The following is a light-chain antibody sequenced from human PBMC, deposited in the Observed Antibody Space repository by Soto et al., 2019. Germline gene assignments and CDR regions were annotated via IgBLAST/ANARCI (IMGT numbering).Light chain of an antibody. Sequence: AIQLTQSPSSLSASVGDRVTITCRTSQGISSALAWYQQKPGKAPKVLIYDASSLETGVPSRFSGSGSGTDFTLIINSLQPEDFATYYCQQFNNFPLTFGGGTKVDIK. CDR3: QQFNNFPLT. CDR1: QGISSA. CDR2: DAS. J-gene: IGKJ4*01. V-gene: IGKV1D-13*01.